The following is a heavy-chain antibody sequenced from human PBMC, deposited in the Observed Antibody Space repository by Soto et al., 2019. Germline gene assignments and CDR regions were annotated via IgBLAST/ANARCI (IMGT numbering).Heavy chain of an antibody. CDR3: ARNLPKTYYDFWSGYYTGLDY. Sequence: GGSLRLSCAASGFTVSSNYMSWVRQAPGKGLEWVSVIYSGGSTYYADSVKGRFTISRDNSKNTLYLQMNSLRAEDTAAYYCARNLPKTYYDFWSGYYTGLDYWGQGTLVTVSS. CDR1: GFTVSSNY. J-gene: IGHJ4*02. CDR2: IYSGGST. D-gene: IGHD3-3*01. V-gene: IGHV3-53*01.